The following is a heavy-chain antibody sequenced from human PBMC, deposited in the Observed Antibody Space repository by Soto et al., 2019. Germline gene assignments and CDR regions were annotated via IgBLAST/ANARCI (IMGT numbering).Heavy chain of an antibody. CDR1: GFPFSDYN. Sequence: PGRYLRLSGAASGFPFSDYNMNWVRLAPGKGLEWVSSISSSSSYIYYADSVKGRFTISRDNAKNSLYLQMNSLRAEDTAVYYCARDSLRYSFLKDWGQGTLVT. D-gene: IGHD5-18*01. V-gene: IGHV3-21*01. J-gene: IGHJ4*02. CDR2: ISSSSSYI. CDR3: ARDSLRYSFLKD.